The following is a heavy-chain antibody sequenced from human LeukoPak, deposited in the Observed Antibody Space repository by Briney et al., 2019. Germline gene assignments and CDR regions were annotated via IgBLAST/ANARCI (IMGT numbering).Heavy chain of an antibody. CDR3: ARDSGPLGDGH. CDR1: GFTFSSYE. V-gene: IGHV3-48*03. D-gene: IGHD4-17*01. CDR2: ISDNGRTI. J-gene: IGHJ4*02. Sequence: PGGSLRLSCAASGFTFSSYEMNWVRQAPGKGLEWISYISDNGRTIYYADSVRGRFTISRDNAKNSLYLQMSSLRVEDTAVYYCARDSGPLGDGHWGQGTLVTVSS.